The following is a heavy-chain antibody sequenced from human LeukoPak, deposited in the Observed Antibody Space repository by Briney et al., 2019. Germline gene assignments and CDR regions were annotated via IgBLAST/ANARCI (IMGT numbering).Heavy chain of an antibody. J-gene: IGHJ4*02. V-gene: IGHV4-59*01. CDR1: GGSISNYH. Sequence: PSETLSLTCTVSGGSISNYHWSWMRQPPGKGLEWIGCFYPSGSTTYNPSLKSRVTTSVDTSKNEFSLKLNSVTAADTAVYYCASTQQWLAFDYWGQGILVTVSS. D-gene: IGHD6-19*01. CDR2: FYPSGST. CDR3: ASTQQWLAFDY.